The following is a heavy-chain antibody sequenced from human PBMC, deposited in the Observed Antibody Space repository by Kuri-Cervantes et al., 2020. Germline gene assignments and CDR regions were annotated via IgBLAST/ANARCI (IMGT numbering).Heavy chain of an antibody. CDR1: GGSFSGYY. J-gene: IGHJ4*02. V-gene: IGHV4-34*01. Sequence: SETLSLTCAVYGGSFSGYYWSWIRQPPGKGLEWIGEINHSGSTYYNPSLKSRVTISVDTSKNQFSLKLSSVTAADTAVYYCARDRGSSSYLTGDSDYWGQGTLVTVSS. D-gene: IGHD6-6*01. CDR2: INHSGST. CDR3: ARDRGSSSYLTGDSDY.